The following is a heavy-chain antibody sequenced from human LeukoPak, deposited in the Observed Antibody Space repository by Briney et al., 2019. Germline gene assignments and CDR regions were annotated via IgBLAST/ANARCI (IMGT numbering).Heavy chain of an antibody. CDR3: ARGYYYDSNWYFDL. CDR1: GGTFSSYA. V-gene: IGHV1-69*05. J-gene: IGHJ2*01. D-gene: IGHD3-22*01. CDR2: IIPIFGTA. Sequence: ASVKVSCKASGGTFSSYAISWVRQAPGQGLEWMGGIIPIFGTANYAQKFQGRVTITTDESTSTAYMELSSLRSEDTAVYYCARGYYYDSNWYFDLWGRGTLVTVSS.